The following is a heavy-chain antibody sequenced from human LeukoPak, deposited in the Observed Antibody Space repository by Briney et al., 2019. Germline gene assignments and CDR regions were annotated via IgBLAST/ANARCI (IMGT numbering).Heavy chain of an antibody. CDR1: GYTLTELS. CDR3: ATRGGYYLPYYYYMDV. CDR2: FDPEDGET. J-gene: IGHJ6*03. Sequence: ASVKVSCRVSGYTLTELSMHWVRQAPGKGLEWMGGFDPEDGETIYAQKFQGRVTMTEDTSTDTAYMELSSLRSEDTAVYYCATRGGYYLPYYYYMDVWGKGTTVTVSS. D-gene: IGHD1-26*01. V-gene: IGHV1-24*01.